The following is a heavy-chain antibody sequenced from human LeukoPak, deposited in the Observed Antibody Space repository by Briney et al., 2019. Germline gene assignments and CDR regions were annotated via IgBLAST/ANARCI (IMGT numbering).Heavy chain of an antibody. D-gene: IGHD3-3*01. CDR3: ASESVFGVVIIRSDP. J-gene: IGHJ5*02. CDR2: INHSGST. CDR1: GGSFSGYY. Sequence: SETLSLTCAVYGGSFSGYYWSWIRQPPGKGLEWIGEINHSGSTNYNPSLKSRVTISVDTSKNQFSLKLSSVTAADTAVYYCASESVFGVVIIRSDPWGQGTLVTVSS. V-gene: IGHV4-34*01.